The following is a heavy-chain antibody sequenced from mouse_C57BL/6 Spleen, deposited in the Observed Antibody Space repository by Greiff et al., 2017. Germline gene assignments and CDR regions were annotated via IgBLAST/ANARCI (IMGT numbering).Heavy chain of an antibody. CDR2: INPSNGGT. J-gene: IGHJ4*01. V-gene: IGHV1-53*01. CDR3: ARFYYGSSYAYYCAVDY. D-gene: IGHD1-1*01. Sequence: QVQLQQPGTELVKPGASVKLSCKASGYTFTSYWMHWVKQRPGQGLEWIGNINPSNGGTNYNEKFKSKATLTVAKSSSTAYMQLSSLTSEDSAVYSCARFYYGSSYAYYCAVDYWGQGTSVTVSS. CDR1: GYTFTSYW.